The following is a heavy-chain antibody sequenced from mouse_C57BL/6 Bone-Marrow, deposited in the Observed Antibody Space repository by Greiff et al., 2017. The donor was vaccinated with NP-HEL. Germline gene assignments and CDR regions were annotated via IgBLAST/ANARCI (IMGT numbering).Heavy chain of an antibody. V-gene: IGHV1-82*01. CDR3: ARRPSAGDVGYFDY. J-gene: IGHJ2*01. Sequence: QVQLQQSGPELVKPGASVKISCKASGYAFSSSWMNWVKQRPGKGLEWIGRLYPGDGDTNYNGKFKGKATLTADKSSRTAYLQLSSLTSEDSAVYFGARRPSAGDVGYFDYWGQGTTLTVSS. D-gene: IGHD3-2*02. CDR2: LYPGDGDT. CDR1: GYAFSSSW.